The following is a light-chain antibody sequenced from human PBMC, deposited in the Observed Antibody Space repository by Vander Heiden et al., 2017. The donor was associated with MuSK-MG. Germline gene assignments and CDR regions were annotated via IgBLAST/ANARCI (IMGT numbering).Light chain of an antibody. CDR3: QHLNTYPYT. CDR2: AAS. V-gene: IGKV1-9*01. Sequence: DIQLTQSPSFLSASVGDSVAITCRASQGISSYLAWYQQQPGKVPKLLIYAASTLQSAVPSRFSGSGSGTAFTLTISSLQPEDSATYYCQHLNTYPYTFGQETKLVIK. J-gene: IGKJ2*01. CDR1: QGISSY.